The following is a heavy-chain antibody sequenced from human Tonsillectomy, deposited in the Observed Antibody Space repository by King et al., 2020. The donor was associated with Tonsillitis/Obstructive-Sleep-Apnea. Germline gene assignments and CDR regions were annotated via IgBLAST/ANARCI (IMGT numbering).Heavy chain of an antibody. D-gene: IGHD4-17*01. CDR2: IIPIFGTA. CDR3: ARERGPAYGVWYYYMDV. CDR1: GGTFSSYA. Sequence: VQLVESGAEVKKPGSSVKVSCTASGGTFSSYAISWVRQAPGQGLEWMGGIIPIFGTANYAQKFQGRVTITADESTSTAYMELSSLRSEDTAVYYCARERGPAYGVWYYYMDVWGKGTTVTVSS. V-gene: IGHV1-69*01. J-gene: IGHJ6*03.